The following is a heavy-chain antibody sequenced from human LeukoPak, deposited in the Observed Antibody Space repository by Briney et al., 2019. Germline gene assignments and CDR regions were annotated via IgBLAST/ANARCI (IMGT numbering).Heavy chain of an antibody. V-gene: IGHV1-18*01. J-gene: IGHJ4*02. CDR1: GYTFTIYG. CDR2: ISAYNGNT. D-gene: IGHD2-15*01. CDR3: AREGSVVAANEFDY. Sequence: ASVKVSCKASGYTFTIYGISWVRQAPGQGLEWMGWISAYNGNTNYAQKLQGRVTMTTDTSTSTAYMELRSLRSDDTAVYYCAREGSVVAANEFDYWGQGTLVTVSS.